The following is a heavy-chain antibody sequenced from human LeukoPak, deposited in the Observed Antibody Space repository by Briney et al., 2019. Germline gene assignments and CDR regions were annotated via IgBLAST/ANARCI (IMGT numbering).Heavy chain of an antibody. CDR2: IYYSGST. Sequence: SETLSLTCTVSGGSISSYYWSWIRQPPGKGLEWIGHIYYSGSTKYNPSLRSRVTMSVDTSKNQFSLRLSSVSAADTAVYYCARQGGEYYSDSRGYYYYFDYWGQGTLVTVS. V-gene: IGHV4-59*08. CDR1: GGSISSYY. CDR3: ARQGGEYYSDSRGYYYYFDY. J-gene: IGHJ4*02. D-gene: IGHD3-22*01.